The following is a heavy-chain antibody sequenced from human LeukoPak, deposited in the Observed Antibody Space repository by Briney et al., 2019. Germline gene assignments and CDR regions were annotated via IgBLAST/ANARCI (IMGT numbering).Heavy chain of an antibody. D-gene: IGHD3-10*01. V-gene: IGHV1-18*04. CDR2: ISACNGNT. Sequence: ASVKVSCKASGYTFTSYGISWVRQAPGQGLEWMGWISACNGNTNYAQKLQGRVTMTTDTSTSTAYMELRSLRSDDTAVYYCARYDTMVWGVIAHRGTIDYWGQGTLVTVSS. CDR3: ARYDTMVWGVIAHRGTIDY. CDR1: GYTFTSYG. J-gene: IGHJ4*02.